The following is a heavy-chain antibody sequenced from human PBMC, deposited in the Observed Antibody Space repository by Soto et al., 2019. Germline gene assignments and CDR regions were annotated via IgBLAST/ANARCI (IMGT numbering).Heavy chain of an antibody. J-gene: IGHJ6*02. CDR3: ARGGYYYYYGMDV. Sequence: SETLSLTCAVYGGSFSGYYWSWIRQPPGKGLEWIGEINHSGSTNYNPSLKSRVTISVDTSKNQFSLKLSSVTAADTAVYYCARGGYYYYYGMDVWGQGTTVTVSS. V-gene: IGHV4-34*01. CDR2: INHSGST. CDR1: GGSFSGYY.